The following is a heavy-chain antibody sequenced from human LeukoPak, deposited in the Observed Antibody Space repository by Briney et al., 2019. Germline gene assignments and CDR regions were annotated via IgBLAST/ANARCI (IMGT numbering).Heavy chain of an antibody. D-gene: IGHD3-3*01. CDR3: ARRMSRISTSMDV. J-gene: IGHJ6*02. CDR1: GFTFSTYG. V-gene: IGHV3-30*03. Sequence: PGGSLRLSCTASGFTFSTYGMNWVRQAPGKGPEWVAVISHDGGEKYSAASVKGRFTISRDNSKNTLYLQMNSLKVEGTAVYYCARRMSRISTSMDVWGQGTTVTVSS. CDR2: ISHDGGEK.